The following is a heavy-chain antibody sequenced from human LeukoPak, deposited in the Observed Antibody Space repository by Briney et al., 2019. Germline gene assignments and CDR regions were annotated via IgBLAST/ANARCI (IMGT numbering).Heavy chain of an antibody. D-gene: IGHD6-19*01. J-gene: IGHJ4*02. Sequence: SETLSLTCTVSGGSVSSGSYDWSWIRQPPGKGLEWIGYIYYSGSTNYNPSLKSRVTISVDTSKNQFSLKLSSVTAADTAVYYCASRDSSGWYYYWGQGTLVTVSS. CDR3: ASRDSSGWYYY. V-gene: IGHV4-61*01. CDR1: GGSVSSGSYD. CDR2: IYYSGST.